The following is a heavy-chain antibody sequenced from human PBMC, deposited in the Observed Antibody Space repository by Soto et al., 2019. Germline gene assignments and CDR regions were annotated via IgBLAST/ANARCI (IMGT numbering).Heavy chain of an antibody. CDR3: AKTPFYCGGDCRLDDY. V-gene: IGHV5-10-1*01. J-gene: IGHJ4*02. D-gene: IGHD2-21*02. CDR2: IDPSDSYT. Sequence: GESLKISCKGSGYSFTSYWISWVRQMPGKGLEWMGRIDPSDSYTNYSPSFQGHVTISADKSISTAYLQWSSLKASDTAMYYCAKTPFYCGGDCRLDDYWGQGTLVTVSS. CDR1: GYSFTSYW.